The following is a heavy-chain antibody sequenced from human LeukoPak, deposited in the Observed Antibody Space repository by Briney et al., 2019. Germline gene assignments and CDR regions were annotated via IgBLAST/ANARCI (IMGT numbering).Heavy chain of an antibody. CDR3: AKEIGAAIYFDY. V-gene: IGHV3-23*01. CDR2: ISGSGGST. D-gene: IGHD6-25*01. Sequence: GGSLRLSCAASGFTFSSYAMSWVRQAPGKGLEWVSAISGSGGSTYYADSVKGRSTISRDNSKNTAYLQMNSLRVEDTAVYYCAKEIGAAIYFDYWSQGTLVTVSS. CDR1: GFTFSSYA. J-gene: IGHJ4*02.